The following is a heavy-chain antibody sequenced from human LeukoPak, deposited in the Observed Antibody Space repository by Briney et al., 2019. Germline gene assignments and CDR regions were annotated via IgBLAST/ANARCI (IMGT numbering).Heavy chain of an antibody. CDR2: IRSKANSYAT. D-gene: IGHD1-26*01. CDR3: TSGVYSGSYYTDY. J-gene: IGHJ4*02. CDR1: GFTFSGSA. V-gene: IGHV3-73*01. Sequence: GGSLRLSCAASGFTFSGSAMHWVRQASGKGLEWVGRIRSKANSYATAYAASVKGRFTISRDDSKNTAYLQMNSLKTGDTAVYYCTSGVYSGSYYTDYWGQGTLVTVSS.